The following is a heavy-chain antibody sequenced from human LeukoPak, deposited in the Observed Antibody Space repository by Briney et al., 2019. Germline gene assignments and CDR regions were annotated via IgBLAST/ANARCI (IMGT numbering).Heavy chain of an antibody. J-gene: IGHJ4*02. V-gene: IGHV3-30*18. CDR2: ITYDGSNK. D-gene: IGHD6-13*01. CDR1: GFTFTSYG. CDR3: AKEGHGSSLDY. Sequence: PGGSLRPSCAASGFTFTSYGMHWVRQAPGKGLEWVAVITYDGSNKYYADSGKGRFTISRDNSKNTLYLQMNSLRAEDTAVYYSAKEGHGSSLDYWGQGTLVTVSS.